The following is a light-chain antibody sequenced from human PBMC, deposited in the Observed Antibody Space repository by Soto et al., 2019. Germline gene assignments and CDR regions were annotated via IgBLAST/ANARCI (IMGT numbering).Light chain of an antibody. V-gene: IGKV1-9*01. J-gene: IGKJ4*01. CDR3: QQYYSYPPT. Sequence: DIQLTPSPSFLSASVGDRVAITCRASQGINSYLAWYQQKPGKAPKLLIYAASTLQSGVPSRFSGSGSGTEFTLTISCLQSEDFATYYCQQYYSYPPTCGGGTKGDIK. CDR2: AAS. CDR1: QGINSY.